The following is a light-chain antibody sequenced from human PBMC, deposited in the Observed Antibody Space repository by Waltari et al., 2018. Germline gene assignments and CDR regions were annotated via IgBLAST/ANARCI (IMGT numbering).Light chain of an antibody. Sequence: HSLLTRPPSVSRPPGPTVSVPCAGFSSNIGSGYYVHFYQQLPGTAPTLLIYGNNNRPSGVPDGFSGSRSGTSASLAITGLQAEDEADYYCQSYDSSLSGWVFGGGTKLTVL. CDR3: QSYDSSLSGWV. CDR2: GNN. J-gene: IGLJ3*02. V-gene: IGLV1-40*01. CDR1: SSNIGSGYY.